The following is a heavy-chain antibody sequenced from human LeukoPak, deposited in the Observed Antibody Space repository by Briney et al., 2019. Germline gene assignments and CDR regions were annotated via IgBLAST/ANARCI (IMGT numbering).Heavy chain of an antibody. D-gene: IGHD2-2*01. Sequence: ASVKVSCKASGYTFTTYYMHWVRQAPGQGLEWMGIINPSDGSTTYPQKFQGRVTMTRDTSTSTIYVELSSLRSEDTAVYYCARRSHQLQSDYWGQGTLVTVSS. CDR3: ARRSHQLQSDY. CDR1: GYTFTTYY. V-gene: IGHV1-46*01. CDR2: INPSDGST. J-gene: IGHJ4*02.